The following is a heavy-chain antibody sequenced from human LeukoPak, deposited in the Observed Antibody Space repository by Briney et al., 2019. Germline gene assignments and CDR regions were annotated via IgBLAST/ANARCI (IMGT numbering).Heavy chain of an antibody. J-gene: IGHJ6*02. CDR1: GFTFSSYS. V-gene: IGHV3-21*01. CDR2: ISSSSSYI. CDR3: ARGYLNVLRFLEWLRMHMDV. D-gene: IGHD3-3*01. Sequence: GGSLRLSCAASGFTFSSYSMNWVRQAPGEGLEWVSSISSSSSYIYYADSVKGRFTISRDNAKNSLYLQMNSLRAEDTAVYYCARGYLNVLRFLEWLRMHMDVWGQGTTVTASS.